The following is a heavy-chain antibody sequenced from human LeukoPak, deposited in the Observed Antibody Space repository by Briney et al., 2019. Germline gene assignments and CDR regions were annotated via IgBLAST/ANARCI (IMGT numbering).Heavy chain of an antibody. CDR1: GGSFSGYY. V-gene: IGHV4-34*01. Sequence: SETLSLTCAVYGGSFSGYYWSWIRQPPEKGLEWIGEINHSGSTNYNPSLKSRVTISVDMSKNQLSLNLSSVTAADTAVYYCARGGYSYFQHWGQGTLVTVSS. CDR3: ARGGYSYFQH. CDR2: INHSGST. J-gene: IGHJ1*01. D-gene: IGHD2-15*01.